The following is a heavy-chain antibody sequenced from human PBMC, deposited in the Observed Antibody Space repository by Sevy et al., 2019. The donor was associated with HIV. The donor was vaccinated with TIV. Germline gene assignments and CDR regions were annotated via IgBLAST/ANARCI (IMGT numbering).Heavy chain of an antibody. D-gene: IGHD5-18*01. J-gene: IGHJ4*02. Sequence: ASVKVSCKASGGTFSSYAISWVRQAPGQGLEWMGGIIPIFGTANYAQKFQGRVTITADESTSTAYMELSSLRSEDTAVYYCARDSRGYSYGLFDYWGQGTLVTVSS. CDR2: IIPIFGTA. V-gene: IGHV1-69*13. CDR3: ARDSRGYSYGLFDY. CDR1: GGTFSSYA.